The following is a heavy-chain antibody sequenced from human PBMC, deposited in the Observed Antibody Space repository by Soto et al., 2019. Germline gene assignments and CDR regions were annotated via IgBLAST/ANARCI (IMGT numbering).Heavy chain of an antibody. Sequence: SETLSLTCTVSGGSISSSSYYWGWIRQPPGKGLEWIGSIYYSGSTYYNPSLKSRVTISVDTSKNQFSLKLSSVTAADTAVYYCARHSRDYSNPNWFDPWGQGTLVTVS. D-gene: IGHD4-4*01. CDR1: GGSISSSSYY. CDR3: ARHSRDYSNPNWFDP. V-gene: IGHV4-39*01. CDR2: IYYSGST. J-gene: IGHJ5*02.